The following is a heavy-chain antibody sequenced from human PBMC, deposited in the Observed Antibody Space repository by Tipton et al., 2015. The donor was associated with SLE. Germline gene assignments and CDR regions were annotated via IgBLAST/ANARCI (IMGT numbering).Heavy chain of an antibody. CDR1: GGSISSHY. J-gene: IGHJ6*02. Sequence: TLSLTCTVSGGSISSHYWSWIRQPPGKGLEWIGYIHHSGNTNYNSSLKSRVTISVDTSKNQFSLKLSSVTAADTAVYYCAKFQLVVITPFDFYYYGMDVWGQGTTVTVSS. D-gene: IGHD3-22*01. V-gene: IGHV4-59*11. CDR3: AKFQLVVITPFDFYYYGMDV. CDR2: IHHSGNT.